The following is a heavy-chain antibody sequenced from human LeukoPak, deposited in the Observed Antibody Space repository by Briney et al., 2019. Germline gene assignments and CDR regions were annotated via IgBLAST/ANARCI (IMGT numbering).Heavy chain of an antibody. V-gene: IGHV3-48*03. J-gene: IGHJ4*02. CDR1: GFTFSSYE. D-gene: IGHD6-13*01. CDR2: ISSSGSTI. CDR3: ARAAAVLSDY. Sequence: PGGSLRLSCAASGFTFSSYEMNWVRQAPGKGLEWVSYISSSGSTIYYADSVKGRFTISRDNAKNSLYLQMNSLRAEDTAVYYCARAAAVLSDYWGQGTLVTVSS.